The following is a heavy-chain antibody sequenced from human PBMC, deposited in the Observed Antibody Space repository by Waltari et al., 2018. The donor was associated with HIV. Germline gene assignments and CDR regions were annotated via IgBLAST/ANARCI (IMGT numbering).Heavy chain of an antibody. CDR1: GCTCSNAW. V-gene: IGHV3-15*01. CDR2: IKSKTDGGTT. CDR3: TTDTEWLLRDY. D-gene: IGHD3-3*01. J-gene: IGHJ4*02. Sequence: EVQLVESGGGLVKPGGSLRLSCAASGCTCSNAWMSWVRQAPETGLERVGRIKSKTDGGTTDYAAPVKGRFTISRDDSKNTLYLQMNSLKPEDTAVYYCTTDTEWLLRDYWGQGTLVTVSS.